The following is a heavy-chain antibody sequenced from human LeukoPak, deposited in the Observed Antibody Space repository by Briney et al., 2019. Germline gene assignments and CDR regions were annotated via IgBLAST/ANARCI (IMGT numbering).Heavy chain of an antibody. CDR3: ARHPFATPFDY. CDR1: GGSISGYY. J-gene: IGHJ4*02. D-gene: IGHD2-15*01. V-gene: IGHV4-59*08. CDR2: VYYSGDT. Sequence: PSETLSLTCTVSGGSISGYYWSWTRQPPGKGLEWIGYVYYSGDTNYNPSLKSRVTMSLDTSKNQVSLRLSSVTAADTAVYYCARHPFATPFDYWGRGTLLTVSS.